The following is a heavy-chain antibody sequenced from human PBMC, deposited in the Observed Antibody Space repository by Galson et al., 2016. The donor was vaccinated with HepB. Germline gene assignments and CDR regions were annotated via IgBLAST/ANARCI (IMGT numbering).Heavy chain of an antibody. V-gene: IGHV3-30*03. CDR3: ARVGYNYGSGSYYNGDDWYFDL. CDR1: GFTFSSYA. J-gene: IGHJ2*01. D-gene: IGHD3-10*01. CDR2: ISYAGSNK. Sequence: SLRLSCAASGFTFSSYAMYRVRQAPGKGLEWVAVISYAGSNKYYADSVKGRFTISRDNSKNTLYLQMNSLRAEDTAVYYCARVGYNYGSGSYYNGDDWYFDLWGRGTLVIVSS.